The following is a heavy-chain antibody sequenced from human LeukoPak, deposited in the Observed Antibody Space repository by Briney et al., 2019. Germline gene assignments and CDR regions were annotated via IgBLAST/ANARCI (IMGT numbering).Heavy chain of an antibody. V-gene: IGHV4-39*01. J-gene: IGHJ4*02. CDR3: ARQGGILGATDY. CDR2: IYYSGST. CDR1: GGPISNSSYY. D-gene: IGHD1-26*01. Sequence: SETLSLTCTVSGGPISNSSYYWGWIRQPPGKGLEWIGSIYYSGSTYYNPSLKSRVTISVDTSKNQFSLKLSSVTAADTAVYYCARQGGILGATDYWGQGTLVTVFS.